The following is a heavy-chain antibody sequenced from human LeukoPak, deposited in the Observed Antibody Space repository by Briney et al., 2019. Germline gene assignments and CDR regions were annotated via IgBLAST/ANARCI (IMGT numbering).Heavy chain of an antibody. CDR2: INSDGSST. Sequence: GGSLRLSCAASGFTISSYWMHWVRQAPGKGLVWVSRINSDGSSTSYADSVKGRFTISRDNAKNTLYLQMNSLRAEDTAVYYCARESYGADDAFDIWGQGTMVTVSS. V-gene: IGHV3-74*01. D-gene: IGHD4-17*01. J-gene: IGHJ3*02. CDR3: ARESYGADDAFDI. CDR1: GFTISSYW.